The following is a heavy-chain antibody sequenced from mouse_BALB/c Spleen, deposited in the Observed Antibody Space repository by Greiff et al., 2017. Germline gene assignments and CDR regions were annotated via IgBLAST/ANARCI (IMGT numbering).Heavy chain of an antibody. CDR2: IDPANGNT. CDR3: ASPSIYDGDYFDV. D-gene: IGHD2-3*01. V-gene: IGHV14-3*02. J-gene: IGHJ1*01. CDR1: GFNIKDTY. Sequence: EVQLQQSGAELVKPGASVKLSCTASGFNIKDTYMHWVKQRPEQGLEWIGRIDPANGNTKYDPKFQGKATITADTSSNTAYLQLSSLTSEDTAVYYCASPSIYDGDYFDVWGAGTTVTVSS.